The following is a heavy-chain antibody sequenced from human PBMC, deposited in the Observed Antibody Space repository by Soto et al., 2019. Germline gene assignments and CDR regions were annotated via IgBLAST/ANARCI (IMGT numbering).Heavy chain of an antibody. CDR2: MNSNSGNT. CDR3: ERAGIGYGIEEDGNWFDP. D-gene: IGHD5-12*01. V-gene: IGHV1-8*01. J-gene: IGHJ5*02. Sequence: ASVKVSCKASGYTFTNYDINWVRQATGQGLEWMGWMNSNSGNTGYAQKFQGRVTMTRNTSISTAYMELNSLRSEDTAVYYCERAGIGYGIEEDGNWFDPWGQGTLVTVSS. CDR1: GYTFTNYD.